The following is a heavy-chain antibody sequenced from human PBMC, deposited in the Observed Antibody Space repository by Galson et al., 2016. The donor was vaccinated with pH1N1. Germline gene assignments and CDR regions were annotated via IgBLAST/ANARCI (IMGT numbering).Heavy chain of an antibody. CDR3: ARNMDVSGVVIFPFNR. D-gene: IGHD3-3*01. V-gene: IGHV4-38-2*01. J-gene: IGHJ5*02. CDR1: GYSISNGYY. Sequence: ETLSLTCDVPGYSISNGYYWGWIRQPPGKGLEWIGFIFRSRKTYYNVSLKSRATISVDTSKNRFSLTLRSVTAADTAVYFCARNMDVSGVVIFPFNRWGQGTLVTVSS. CDR2: IFRSRKT.